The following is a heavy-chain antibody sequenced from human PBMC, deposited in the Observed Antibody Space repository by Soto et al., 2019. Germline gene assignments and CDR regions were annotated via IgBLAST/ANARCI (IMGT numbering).Heavy chain of an antibody. CDR2: ISYDGSNK. V-gene: IGHV3-30*18. D-gene: IGHD6-13*01. Sequence: QVQLVEAGGGVVQPGRSLRLSCAASRFTFSSYGIHWVRQAPGKGLEWVAVISYDGSNKYYADSVKGRFTISRDNSKNTLYLQMDSLRAEDSAVYYCAKASSSWDGYYYYGMDVWGPGTTVTVPS. J-gene: IGHJ6*02. CDR1: RFTFSSYG. CDR3: AKASSSWDGYYYYGMDV.